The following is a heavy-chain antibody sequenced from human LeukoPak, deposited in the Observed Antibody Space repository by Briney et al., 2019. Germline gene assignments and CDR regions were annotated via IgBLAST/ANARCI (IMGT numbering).Heavy chain of an antibody. CDR1: GYTFTGYY. CDR2: INPNSGGT. J-gene: IGHJ3*02. V-gene: IGHV1-2*02. D-gene: IGHD6-19*01. Sequence: GASVKVSCKASGYTFTGYYMHWVRQAPGQGLEWMGWINPNSGGTNYAQKFQGRVTMTRDTSISTAYMELSRLRSDDTAVCYCARVREQWLVYDAFDIWGQGTMVTVSS. CDR3: ARVREQWLVYDAFDI.